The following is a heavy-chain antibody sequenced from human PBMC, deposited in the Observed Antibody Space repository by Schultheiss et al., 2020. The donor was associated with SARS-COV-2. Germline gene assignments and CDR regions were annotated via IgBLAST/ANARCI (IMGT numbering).Heavy chain of an antibody. V-gene: IGHV4-34*11. CDR1: GVSLSGYY. D-gene: IGHD5-12*01. J-gene: IGHJ4*02. CDR3: ARDSRVSGYDTIFDY. Sequence: SETLSLTCAVYGVSLSGYYWTWIRQSPGKGLEWIGYIYYSGSTNYNPSLKSRVTISVDTSKNQFSLKLSSVTAADTAVYYCARDSRVSGYDTIFDYWGQGTLVTVSS. CDR2: IYYSGST.